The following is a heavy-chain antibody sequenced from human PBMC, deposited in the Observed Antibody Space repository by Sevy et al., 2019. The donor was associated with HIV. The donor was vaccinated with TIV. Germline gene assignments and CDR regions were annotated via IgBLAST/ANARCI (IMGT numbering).Heavy chain of an antibody. CDR3: ATLDFWSDHPFYGTDV. Sequence: ASVKVSCKVSGYTLSELPMHWVRQAPGKGLEWLGGFDPEDGETIYAQKFQGRVTMTEDRSTGKAYMELSRLGSEDTAVYYCATLDFWSDHPFYGTDVWGQGTTVTVSS. V-gene: IGHV1-24*01. CDR2: FDPEDGET. D-gene: IGHD3-3*01. CDR1: GYTLSELP. J-gene: IGHJ6*02.